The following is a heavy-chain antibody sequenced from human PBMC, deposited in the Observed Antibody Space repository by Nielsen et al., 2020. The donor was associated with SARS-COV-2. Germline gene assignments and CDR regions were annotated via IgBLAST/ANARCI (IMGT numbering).Heavy chain of an antibody. Sequence: SETLSLTCTVSGGSISSYYWSWIRQSPGEGLEWIGCIHNIGTTKYNPSLKSRVTISIDTSKNQFSLKLSSVTAADTAVYYCARQPVEMATIGYFDLWGRGTLVTVSS. CDR2: IHNIGTT. CDR3: ARQPVEMATIGYFDL. D-gene: IGHD5-24*01. V-gene: IGHV4-59*08. J-gene: IGHJ2*01. CDR1: GGSISSYY.